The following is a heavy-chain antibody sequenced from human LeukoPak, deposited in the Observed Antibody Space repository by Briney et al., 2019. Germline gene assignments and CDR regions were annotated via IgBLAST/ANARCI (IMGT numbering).Heavy chain of an antibody. CDR3: ARDGGYSSGWYHVQLYYFDY. V-gene: IGHV1-8*01. Sequence: GASVKVSCKASGYTFTSYDINWVRQATGQGLEWMGWMNPNSGNTGYAQKFQGRVTMTRNTSISTAYMELSSLRSEDTAVYYCARDGGYSSGWYHVQLYYFDYWGQGTLVTVSS. J-gene: IGHJ4*02. CDR1: GYTFTSYD. CDR2: MNPNSGNT. D-gene: IGHD6-19*01.